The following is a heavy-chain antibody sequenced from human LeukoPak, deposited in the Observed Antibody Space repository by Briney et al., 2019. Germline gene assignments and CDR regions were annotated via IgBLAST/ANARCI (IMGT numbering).Heavy chain of an antibody. D-gene: IGHD2-2*01. Sequence: ASVKLSCTASVGTFSSYTISCVRQAPGRALEWMGRIIPIVGIANNAQKFKGRVTITADKSTSTAYMELSSLRSEDTAVYYCASLGYCSSTSCYAFDIWGQGTMVTVSS. CDR3: ASLGYCSSTSCYAFDI. CDR2: IIPIVGIA. CDR1: VGTFSSYT. J-gene: IGHJ3*02. V-gene: IGHV1-69*02.